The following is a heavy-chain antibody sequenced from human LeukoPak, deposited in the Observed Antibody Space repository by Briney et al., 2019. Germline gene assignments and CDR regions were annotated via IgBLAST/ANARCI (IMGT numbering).Heavy chain of an antibody. Sequence: PGGSLRLSCAASGFTFSSYAMHWVRQAPGKGLEWVAVISYDGSNKYYADSVKGRFTISRDNSKNTLYLQMNSLRAEDTAVYYCARDRYYDFWSGYYAYYYYGMDGRGQGTTGTVSS. CDR2: ISYDGSNK. CDR3: ARDRYYDFWSGYYAYYYYGMDG. CDR1: GFTFSSYA. D-gene: IGHD3-3*01. J-gene: IGHJ6*01. V-gene: IGHV3-30-3*01.